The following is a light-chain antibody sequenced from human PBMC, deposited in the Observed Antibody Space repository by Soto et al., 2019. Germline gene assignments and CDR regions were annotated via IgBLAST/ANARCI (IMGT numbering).Light chain of an antibody. V-gene: IGKV1-5*03. CDR3: QQYNSWDT. CDR2: TAS. CDR1: QSISTW. J-gene: IGKJ2*01. Sequence: DIQMTQSPSTLSASVGDRVTITCRASQSISTWLAWYQQKPGKAPKLLIYTASSLESGVPSRFSGSGSGTEFTLTISSLQPDDFATYFCQQYNSWDTFGQGTKLEIK.